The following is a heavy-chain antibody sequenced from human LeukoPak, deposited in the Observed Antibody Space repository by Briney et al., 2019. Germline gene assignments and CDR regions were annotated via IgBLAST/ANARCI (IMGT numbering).Heavy chain of an antibody. CDR2: IYPDDSDT. Sequence: GESLKISCKVSGYTFTTYWIGWVRQMPGKGLEWMGIIYPDDSDTRYSPSFQDQVTISADKSISTAYLQWSSLKASDTAMYYCASAEVGGNSGYYFDYWGQGTLVTVSS. D-gene: IGHD4-23*01. CDR3: ASAEVGGNSGYYFDY. J-gene: IGHJ4*02. CDR1: GYTFTTYW. V-gene: IGHV5-51*01.